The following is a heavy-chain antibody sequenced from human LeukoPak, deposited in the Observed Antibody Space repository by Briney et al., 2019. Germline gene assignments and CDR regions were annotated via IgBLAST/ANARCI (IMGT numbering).Heavy chain of an antibody. D-gene: IGHD3-9*01. CDR2: MNPNSDNT. CDR3: ARGSSYDIFTGYQNWFDP. CDR1: GYTFTSYD. Sequence: ASVKVSCKASGYTFTSYDINWVRQDTGQGLEWMGWMNPNSDNTGYAQKFQGRVTMTRNTSISTAYMELSSLRSEDTAVYYCARGSSYDIFTGYQNWFDPWGQGTLVTVSS. V-gene: IGHV1-8*01. J-gene: IGHJ5*02.